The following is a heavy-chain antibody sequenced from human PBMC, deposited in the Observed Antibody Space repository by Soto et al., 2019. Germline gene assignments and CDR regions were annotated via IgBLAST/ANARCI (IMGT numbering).Heavy chain of an antibody. CDR2: IIPIFGTA. J-gene: IGHJ4*02. Sequence: QVQLVQSVAEVKKPGSSVKVSCKASGGTFSSYAISWVRQAPGQGLEWMGGIIPIFGTANYAQKFQGRVTITADESTSTAYMELSSLRSEDTAVYYCAREAAAAGRTPFDYWGQGTLVTVSS. D-gene: IGHD6-13*01. V-gene: IGHV1-69*01. CDR1: GGTFSSYA. CDR3: AREAAAAGRTPFDY.